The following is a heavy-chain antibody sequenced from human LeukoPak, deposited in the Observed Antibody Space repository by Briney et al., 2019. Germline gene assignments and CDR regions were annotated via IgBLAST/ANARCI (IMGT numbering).Heavy chain of an antibody. Sequence: PSETLSLTCTVSGASITTYYWSWIRQPAGKGLEWIGRIYTSGSTNYNPSLKSRVTMSVDTSKNQFSLKLSSVTAADTAVYYCARDPGDGYYDSSGSSGAFDIWGQGTMVTVSS. CDR1: GASITTYY. V-gene: IGHV4-4*07. CDR3: ARDPGDGYYDSSGSSGAFDI. J-gene: IGHJ3*02. D-gene: IGHD3-22*01. CDR2: IYTSGST.